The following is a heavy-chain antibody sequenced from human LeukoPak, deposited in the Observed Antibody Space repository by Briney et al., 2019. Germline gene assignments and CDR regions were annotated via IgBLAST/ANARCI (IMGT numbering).Heavy chain of an antibody. CDR1: GFTLPYG. V-gene: IGHV3-23*01. CDR2: VSATGYTT. Sequence: GGSLRLSCVVSGFTLPYGMSWVRQAPGKGLEWVSYVSATGYTTSYADSVKGRFTISRDDAKNTVFLQMDSLRADDTAVYYCAKGAVGKTESSGYPPHFDYWGQGTLVTVSS. CDR3: AKGAVGKTESSGYPPHFDY. D-gene: IGHD3-22*01. J-gene: IGHJ4*02.